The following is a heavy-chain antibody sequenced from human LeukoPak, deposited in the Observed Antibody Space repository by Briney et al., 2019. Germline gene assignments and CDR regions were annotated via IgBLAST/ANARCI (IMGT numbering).Heavy chain of an antibody. CDR1: GASISSSNW. Sequence: PSETLSLTCAVSGASISSSNWWSRVRQPPGKGLEWIGDIYHSGSTNYNPSLKSRVTMSVDKSNSQFSLRLSSVTAADTAVYYCARREIGGFNYGLFDYWGQGTLVTVSS. D-gene: IGHD5-18*01. J-gene: IGHJ4*02. V-gene: IGHV4-4*02. CDR3: ARREIGGFNYGLFDY. CDR2: IYHSGST.